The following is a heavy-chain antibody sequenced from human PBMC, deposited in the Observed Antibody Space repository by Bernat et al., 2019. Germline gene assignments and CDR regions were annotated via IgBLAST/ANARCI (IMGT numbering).Heavy chain of an antibody. CDR1: GFTFSSYW. Sequence: EVQLVESGGGLVQPGGSLRLSCAASGFTFSSYWMSWVRQAPGKGLEWVANIKQDGSEKYYVDSVKGRFTISRDNAKNSLYLQMNSLGAEDTAVYYCARGLYGDYRADYYYGMDVWGQGTTVTVSS. J-gene: IGHJ6*02. D-gene: IGHD4-17*01. CDR3: ARGLYGDYRADYYYGMDV. V-gene: IGHV3-7*04. CDR2: IKQDGSEK.